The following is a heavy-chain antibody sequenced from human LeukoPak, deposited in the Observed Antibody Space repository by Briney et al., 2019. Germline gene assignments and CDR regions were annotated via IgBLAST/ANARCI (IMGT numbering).Heavy chain of an antibody. J-gene: IGHJ3*02. CDR3: AREHYDILTGYYGLDAFDI. Sequence: SAKVSCKASGGTFSSYAISWVRQAPGQGLEWMGRIIPILGIANYAQKFQGRVTITADKSTSTAYMELSSLRSEDTAVYYCAREHYDILTGYYGLDAFDIWGQGTMVTVSS. CDR1: GGTFSSYA. V-gene: IGHV1-69*04. D-gene: IGHD3-9*01. CDR2: IIPILGIA.